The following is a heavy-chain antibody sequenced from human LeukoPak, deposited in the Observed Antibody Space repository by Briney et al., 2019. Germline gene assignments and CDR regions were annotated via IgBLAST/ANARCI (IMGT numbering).Heavy chain of an antibody. CDR1: GGTFSSYS. CDR3: ARVDRYHYYLDV. Sequence: GSSVKVSCKASGGTFSSYSITWVRQAPGQGLEWMGGIMPLFNTANYAQQFQGRVTITTDESTSTAYMELSSLRFEDTVMYYCARVDRYHYYLDVWGKGTTVTVSS. V-gene: IGHV1-69*05. J-gene: IGHJ6*03. CDR2: IMPLFNTA.